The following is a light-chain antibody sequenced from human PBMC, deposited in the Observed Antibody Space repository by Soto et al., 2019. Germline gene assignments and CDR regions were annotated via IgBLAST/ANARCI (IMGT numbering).Light chain of an antibody. Sequence: QSVLTQPPSASGSPGQSVTISCTGTSSDVGAFNYVSWYQQHPGKAPKLMIFEINKRPSGVPDRFSGSKSGNTASLTVSGLQAEDEADYYCSSYRSGGTFVFGSGTKLTVL. CDR1: SSDVGAFNY. CDR2: EIN. V-gene: IGLV2-8*01. CDR3: SSYRSGGTFV. J-gene: IGLJ1*01.